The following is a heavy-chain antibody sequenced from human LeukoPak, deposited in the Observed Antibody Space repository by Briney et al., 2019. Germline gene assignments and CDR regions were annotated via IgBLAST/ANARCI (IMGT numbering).Heavy chain of an antibody. D-gene: IGHD5-24*01. CDR3: ASRDGYNSFDY. V-gene: IGHV1-69*04. CDR2: IIPILGIA. J-gene: IGHJ4*02. Sequence: ASVKVSCKASGGTFSSYAISWVRQAPGQGLEWMGRIIPILGIANYAQKFQGRVTITADKSTSTAYMELSSLRSEDTAVYYCASRDGYNSFDYWGQGTLVTVSS. CDR1: GGTFSSYA.